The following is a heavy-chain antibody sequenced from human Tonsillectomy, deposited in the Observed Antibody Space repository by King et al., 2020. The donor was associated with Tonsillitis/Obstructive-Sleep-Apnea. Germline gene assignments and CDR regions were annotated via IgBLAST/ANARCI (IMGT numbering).Heavy chain of an antibody. V-gene: IGHV4-39*01. CDR2: IYYSGST. CDR1: GGSISSSSYY. D-gene: IGHD2-2*01. Sequence: QLQESGPGLVKPSETLSLTCTVSGGSISSSSYYWGWIRQPPGKGLEWIGSIYYSGSTYYNPSLKSLVTISVDTSKNQFSLKLSSCTAAATAGYYCARHPYCSTTSCYSDYYYMDVWGKGTTVTVSS. J-gene: IGHJ6*03. CDR3: ARHPYCSTTSCYSDYYYMDV.